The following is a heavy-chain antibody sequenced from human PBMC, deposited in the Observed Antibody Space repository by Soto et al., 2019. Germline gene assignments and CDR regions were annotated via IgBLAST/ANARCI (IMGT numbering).Heavy chain of an antibody. D-gene: IGHD2-2*01. CDR2: ISGSGGST. CDR1: GFTFSSYA. V-gene: IGHV3-23*01. CDR3: TRSSSRYYYYYYGMDV. Sequence: GGSLRLSCAASGFTFSSYAMSWVRQAPGKGLEWVPAISGSGGSTYYADSVKGRFTISRDNSKNTLYLQMNSLRAEDTAVYYCTRSSSRYYYYYYGMDVWGQGTTVTVSS. J-gene: IGHJ6*02.